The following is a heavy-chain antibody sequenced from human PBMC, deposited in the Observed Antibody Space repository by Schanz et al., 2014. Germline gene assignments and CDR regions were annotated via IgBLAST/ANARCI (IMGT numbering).Heavy chain of an antibody. CDR2: IWSDGTNE. CDR1: GFIFRSFG. CDR3: ARGGPAYYFDD. V-gene: IGHV3-33*01. Sequence: VQLLESGGGVVQPGKSLRLSCATSGFIFRSFGIHWVRQAPGKGLEWVAVIWSDGTNEYYADSVKGRFTISGDNAENTLFLQMNSLRAEDTAVYYCARGGPAYYFDDWGQGTLVTVSS. J-gene: IGHJ4*02.